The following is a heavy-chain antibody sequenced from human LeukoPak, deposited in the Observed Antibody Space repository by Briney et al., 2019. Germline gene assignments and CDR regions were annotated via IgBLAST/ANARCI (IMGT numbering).Heavy chain of an antibody. Sequence: GGSLRLSCAASGFTFSSYGMHWVRQAPGKGLEWVAVISYDGSNKYYADSVKGRFTISRDNSKNTLYLQMNSLRAEDTAVYYCAKSRMIVVVPAAIIDWGQGTLVTVSS. V-gene: IGHV3-30*18. CDR1: GFTFSSYG. CDR3: AKSRMIVVVPAAIID. J-gene: IGHJ4*02. D-gene: IGHD2-2*01. CDR2: ISYDGSNK.